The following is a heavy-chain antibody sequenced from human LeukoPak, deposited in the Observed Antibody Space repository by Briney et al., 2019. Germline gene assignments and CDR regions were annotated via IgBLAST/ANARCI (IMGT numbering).Heavy chain of an antibody. J-gene: IGHJ4*02. V-gene: IGHV1-69*13. D-gene: IGHD6-13*01. Sequence: SVKVSCKASGYTFTSYGISWVRQAPGQGLEWMGGIIPIFGTANYAQKFQGRVTITADESTSTAYMELSSLRSEDTALYYCASSQYSSSWYGDYWGQGTLVTVSS. CDR1: GYTFTSYG. CDR3: ASSQYSSSWYGDY. CDR2: IIPIFGTA.